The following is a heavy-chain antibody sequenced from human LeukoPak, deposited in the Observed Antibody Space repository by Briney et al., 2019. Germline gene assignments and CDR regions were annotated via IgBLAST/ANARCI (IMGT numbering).Heavy chain of an antibody. CDR3: AIARSSGQNWFDP. V-gene: IGHV1-18*01. CDR1: GYTFTSYG. J-gene: IGHJ5*02. D-gene: IGHD6-19*01. CDR2: ISAYNGNT. Sequence: ASVKVSCKASGYTFTSYGISWVRQAPGQGLEWMGWISAYNGNTNYAKKLQGRVTMTTDTSTSTAYMELRSLRSDDTAVYYCAIARSSGQNWFDPWGQGTLVTVSS.